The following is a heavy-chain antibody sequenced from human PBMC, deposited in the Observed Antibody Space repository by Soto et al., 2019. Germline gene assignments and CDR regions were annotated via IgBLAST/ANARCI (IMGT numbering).Heavy chain of an antibody. J-gene: IGHJ6*02. CDR1: GYSFTSYW. V-gene: IGHV5-10-1*01. CDR2: IDPSDSYT. Sequence: PGESLKISCKGSGYSFTSYWISWVRQMPGKGLEWMGRIDPSDSYTNYSPSFQGHVTISADKSISTAYLQWSSLKASDTAMYYCARLEGTYYYYYGMDVWGQGTTVTVSS. CDR3: ARLEGTYYYYYGMDV. D-gene: IGHD3-10*01.